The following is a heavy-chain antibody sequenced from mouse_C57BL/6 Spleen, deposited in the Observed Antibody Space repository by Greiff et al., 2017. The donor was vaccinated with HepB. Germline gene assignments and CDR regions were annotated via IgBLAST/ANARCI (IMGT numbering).Heavy chain of an antibody. CDR3: PRDASGSRFAS. CDR1: GYSITSGYY. J-gene: IGHJ3*01. D-gene: IGHD3-2*02. Sequence: EVKLMESGPGLVKPSQSLSLTCSVTGYSITSGYYWNWIRQFPGNKLEWMGYISYDGRNNYNPSLKNRITITRYTSKNQFFLKLNSVTTEDTATYYCPRDASGSRFASSAERIPVTVSA. CDR2: ISYDGRN. V-gene: IGHV3-6*01.